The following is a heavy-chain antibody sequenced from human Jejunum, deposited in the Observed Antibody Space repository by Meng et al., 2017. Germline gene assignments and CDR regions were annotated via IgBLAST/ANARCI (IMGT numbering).Heavy chain of an antibody. CDR2: VFHTGSS. CDR3: ARRGGAYSTGHFPHFDD. CDR1: GGSISSTNW. V-gene: IGHV4-4*02. Sequence: QVQLQGARPGLVTPSGTLSLTCAVSGGSISSTNWWSWVRQPPGKGPEWIGDVFHTGSSNYSPSLRSRVTISVDKSKNQFSLNLSSVTAADMAVYFCARRGGAYSTGHFPHFDDWGQGTLVTVAS. J-gene: IGHJ4*02. D-gene: IGHD6-19*01.